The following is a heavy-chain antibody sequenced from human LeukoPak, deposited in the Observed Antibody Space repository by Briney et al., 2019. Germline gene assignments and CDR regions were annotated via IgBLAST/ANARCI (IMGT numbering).Heavy chain of an antibody. CDR2: INHSGST. J-gene: IGHJ6*02. CDR1: GGSFSGYY. V-gene: IGHV4-34*01. Sequence: SETLSLTCAVYGGSFSGYYWSWIRQPPGKGLEWIGEINHSGSTNYNPSLKSRVTISVDTSKNQFSLKRSSVTAADTAVYYCARGLKTGRYYYYGMDVWGQGTTVTVSS. CDR3: ARGLKTGRYYYYGMDV.